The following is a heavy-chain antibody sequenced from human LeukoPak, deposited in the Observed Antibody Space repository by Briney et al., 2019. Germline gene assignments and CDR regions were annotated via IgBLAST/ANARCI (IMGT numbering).Heavy chain of an antibody. J-gene: IGHJ4*02. CDR1: GFTVSSNY. CDR2: IYSCGST. D-gene: IGHD2-2*03. Sequence: HPGGSLRLSCAASGFTVSSNYMSWVRQAPGKGLEWVSVIYSCGSTYYADSVKGRFTISRDNSKNTLYLQMNSLRAEDTAVYYCAREVPHGYVDYWGQGTLVTVSS. CDR3: AREVPHGYVDY. V-gene: IGHV3-66*03.